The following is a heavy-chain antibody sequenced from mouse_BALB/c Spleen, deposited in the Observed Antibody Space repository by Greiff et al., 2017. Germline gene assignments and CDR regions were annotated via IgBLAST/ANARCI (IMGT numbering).Heavy chain of an antibody. Sequence: LVKTGASVKISCKASGYSFTGYYMHWVKQSHGKSLEWIGYISCYNGATSYNQKFKGKATFTVDTSSSTAYMQFNSLTSEDSAFYYCARGGVVEERFAYWGQGTLVTVSA. J-gene: IGHJ3*01. D-gene: IGHD1-1*01. V-gene: IGHV1S34*01. CDR1: GYSFTGYY. CDR3: ARGGVVEERFAY. CDR2: ISCYNGAT.